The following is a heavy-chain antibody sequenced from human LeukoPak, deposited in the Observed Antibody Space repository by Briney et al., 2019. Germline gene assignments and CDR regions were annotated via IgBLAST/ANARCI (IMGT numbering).Heavy chain of an antibody. J-gene: IGHJ3*02. CDR2: IYYSGST. V-gene: IGHV4-59*01. Sequence: SETLSLTCTVSGGSISSYYWSWIRHPPGKGLEWIGDIYYSGSTNYNPSLKSRVTISVDTSKNQFSLKLSSVTAADTAVYYCARGGQLADAFDIWGQGTMVTVSS. CDR3: ARGGQLADAFDI. D-gene: IGHD6-13*01. CDR1: GGSISSYY.